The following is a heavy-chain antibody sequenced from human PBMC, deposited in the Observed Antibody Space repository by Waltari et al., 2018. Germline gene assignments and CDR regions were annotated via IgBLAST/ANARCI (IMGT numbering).Heavy chain of an antibody. Sequence: QVHLVQSGAEVQKPGASVKVSCKASGYPFIGYHMHWVRQAPGQGLEWMGWINPNTGKTNYGQKFQGRVTLTRDTPNTTAYMELSGLTADDTAVYYCARDRWAAERPYKWRDPWGQGTQVTVSS. CDR2: INPNTGKT. D-gene: IGHD6-13*01. CDR1: GYPFIGYH. CDR3: ARDRWAAERPYKWRDP. V-gene: IGHV1-2*02. J-gene: IGHJ5*02.